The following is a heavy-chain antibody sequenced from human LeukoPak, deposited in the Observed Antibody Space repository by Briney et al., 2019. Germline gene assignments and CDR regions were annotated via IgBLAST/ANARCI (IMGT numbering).Heavy chain of an antibody. CDR2: IYYSGST. D-gene: IGHD6-13*01. J-gene: IGHJ1*01. Sequence: SETLSLTCTVSGGSISSYYWSWIRQPPGKGLEWIGYIYYSGSTNYNPSLKSRVTISVDTSKNQFSLKLSSVTAADTAVYYCGSSSWLEYFQHWGQGTLVTVSS. CDR3: GSSSWLEYFQH. CDR1: GGSISSYY. V-gene: IGHV4-59*08.